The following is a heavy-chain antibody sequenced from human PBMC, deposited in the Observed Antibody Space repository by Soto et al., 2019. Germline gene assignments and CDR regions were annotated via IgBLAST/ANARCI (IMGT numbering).Heavy chain of an antibody. D-gene: IGHD3-10*01. J-gene: IGHJ6*03. V-gene: IGHV4-59*08. CDR3: ARQTFMVRGVIITSYYMDV. CDR1: GGSISSYY. Sequence: QVQLQESGPGLVKPSETLSLTCTVSGGSISSYYWSWIRQPPGKGLEWIGYIYYSGSTNYNPSLTSRVTISVDTSKNQFSLKLSSVTAADTAVYYCARQTFMVRGVIITSYYMDVWGKGTTVTVSS. CDR2: IYYSGST.